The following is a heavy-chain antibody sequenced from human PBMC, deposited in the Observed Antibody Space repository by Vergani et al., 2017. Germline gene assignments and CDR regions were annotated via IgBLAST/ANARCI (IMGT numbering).Heavy chain of an antibody. D-gene: IGHD6-13*01. Sequence: QVQLQESGPGLVKPSQTLSLTCTVSGGSISSGSYYWSWIRQPAGKGLEWIGRIYTSGSTNYNPSLKSRVTISVDTSKNQFSLKLSSVTAADTAVYYCARGYSSSWNAYWGQGTLVTVSS. J-gene: IGHJ4*02. CDR2: IYTSGST. CDR1: GGSISSGSYY. CDR3: ARGYSSSWNAY. V-gene: IGHV4-61*02.